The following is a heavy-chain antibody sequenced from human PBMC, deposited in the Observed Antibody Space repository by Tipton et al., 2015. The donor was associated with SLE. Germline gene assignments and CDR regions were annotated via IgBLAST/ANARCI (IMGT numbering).Heavy chain of an antibody. CDR3: ARVAATGVFDY. D-gene: IGHD7-27*01. V-gene: IGHV4-34*12. CDR2: IIHSGVT. Sequence: TLSLTCAVYGESFNGYFWTWIRQPPGKGLEWIAEIIHSGVTNYNPSLRSRVTISVDMSKKQVSLKLSSVTAADTAVYYCARVAATGVFDYWGQGTLVTVSS. CDR1: GESFNGYF. J-gene: IGHJ4*02.